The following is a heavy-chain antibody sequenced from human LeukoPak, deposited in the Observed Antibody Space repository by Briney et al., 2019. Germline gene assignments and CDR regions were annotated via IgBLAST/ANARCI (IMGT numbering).Heavy chain of an antibody. D-gene: IGHD6-19*01. CDR3: ARDPQYSSGWYDAWFDP. J-gene: IGHJ5*02. Sequence: PGGSLRLSCAASGFTFSSYEMSWVRQAPGKGLEWVSYITSSGSAVYYADSVKGRFTISRDNAKNSLYLQMNSLRAEDTAVYYRARDPQYSSGWYDAWFDPWGQGTLVTVSS. CDR1: GFTFSSYE. V-gene: IGHV3-48*03. CDR2: ITSSGSAV.